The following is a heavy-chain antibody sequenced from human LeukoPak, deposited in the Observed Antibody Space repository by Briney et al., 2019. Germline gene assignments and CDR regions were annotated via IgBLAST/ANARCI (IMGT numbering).Heavy chain of an antibody. CDR3: ARRKGYPNWFDP. J-gene: IGHJ5*02. Sequence: PGGSLRLSCAASGFTVSSIYMSWVRQAPGKGLEWVSVIYSGGSTYYADSVKGRFTISRDNSKNTLYLQMNSLRAEDTAVYYCARRKGYPNWFDPWGQGTLVTVSS. V-gene: IGHV3-66*04. CDR2: IYSGGST. D-gene: IGHD2-15*01. CDR1: GFTVSSIY.